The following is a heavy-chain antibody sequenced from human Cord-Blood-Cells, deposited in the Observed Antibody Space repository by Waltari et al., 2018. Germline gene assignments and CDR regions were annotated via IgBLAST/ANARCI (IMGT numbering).Heavy chain of an antibody. D-gene: IGHD7-27*01. CDR2: TYYRSKLYN. V-gene: IGHV6-1*01. CDR1: GDSASSNTAA. Sequence: QVQLHQSGPGLVKPSQTLSLTCAISGDSASSNTAACHCIRQSPSRGLEWLGRTYYRSKLYNDYAVSVKSRITINPDTSKNQFSLQLNSVTPEDTAVYYCAQDWGSNDAFDIWGQGTMVTVSS. J-gene: IGHJ3*02. CDR3: AQDWGSNDAFDI.